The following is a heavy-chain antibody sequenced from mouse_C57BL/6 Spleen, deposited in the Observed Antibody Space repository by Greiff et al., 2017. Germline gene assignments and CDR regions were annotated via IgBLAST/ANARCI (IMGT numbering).Heavy chain of an antibody. CDR3: ARSGDYWYFDV. V-gene: IGHV1-39*01. CDR2: INPNDGNT. CDR1: GYSFTDYT. D-gene: IGHD2-13*01. Sequence: EVQLQQSGPELVKPGASVKISCKASGYSFTDYTMHWVKQSNGKSLEWIGVINPNDGNTSYNQKVKGKATLTVEQSSSTAYMQLNSLTSEDSTVYYCARSGDYWYFDVRGTGTTVTVSS. J-gene: IGHJ1*03.